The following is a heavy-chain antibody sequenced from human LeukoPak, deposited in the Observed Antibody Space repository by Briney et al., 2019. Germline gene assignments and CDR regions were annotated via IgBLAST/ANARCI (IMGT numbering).Heavy chain of an antibody. J-gene: IGHJ5*02. CDR1: GGSISSYY. CDR3: ASITGDNWFDP. Sequence: SETLSLTCTVSGGSISSYYWSWIRQPPGKGLEWIGYIYYSGSTNYNPSLKSRVTISVDTSKNQFSLKLSSVTAADTAVYYCASITGDNWFDPWGQGTLVTVSS. D-gene: IGHD1-20*01. V-gene: IGHV4-59*12. CDR2: IYYSGST.